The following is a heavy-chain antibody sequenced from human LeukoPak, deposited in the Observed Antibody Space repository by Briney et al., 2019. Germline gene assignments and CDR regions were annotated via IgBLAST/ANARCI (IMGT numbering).Heavy chain of an antibody. CDR1: GYTFTGYY. CDR2: INPNSGGT. Sequence: ASVKVSCKASGYTFTGYYIHWVRQAPGQGLEWMGWINPNSGGTKSAQKFQGRVTMTRDTSISTAYMELSRLRSEDTAVYYCARGNYYGSGSYLPDYWGQGTLVTVSS. CDR3: ARGNYYGSGSYLPDY. V-gene: IGHV1-2*02. D-gene: IGHD3-10*01. J-gene: IGHJ4*02.